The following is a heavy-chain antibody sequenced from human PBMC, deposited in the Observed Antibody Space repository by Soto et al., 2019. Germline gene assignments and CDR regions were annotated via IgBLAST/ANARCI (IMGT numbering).Heavy chain of an antibody. J-gene: IGHJ4*02. CDR3: AKDVGFQQHLFVFDL. D-gene: IGHD3-10*02. V-gene: IGHV1-69*13. CDR2: IIPMFRSS. CDR1: GGTFTDYA. Sequence: GASVKVSCKASGGTFTDYAFSWVRQAPGQGLEWMGGIIPMFRSSNFAQKFQDRLTIFADASAGTAYMELSSLRSDDTAIYYCAKDVGFQQHLFVFDLWGQGTLATVSS.